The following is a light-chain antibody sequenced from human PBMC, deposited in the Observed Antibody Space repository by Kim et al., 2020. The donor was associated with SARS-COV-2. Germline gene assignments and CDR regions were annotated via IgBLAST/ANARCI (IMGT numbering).Light chain of an antibody. CDR2: GKN. J-gene: IGLJ2*01. CDR3: NSRDSNDNVV. Sequence: SSELPQDPAESVALGQTVRITCQGDSLRSYYATWYQQKPGQAPILVIYGKNNRPSGIPDRFSGSSSGNTASLTITGTQAGDEADYYCNSRDSNDNVVFGGGTQLTVL. V-gene: IGLV3-19*01. CDR1: SLRSYY.